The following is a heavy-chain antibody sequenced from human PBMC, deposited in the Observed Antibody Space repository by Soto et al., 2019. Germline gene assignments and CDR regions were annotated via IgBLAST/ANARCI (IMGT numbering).Heavy chain of an antibody. D-gene: IGHD6-19*01. CDR1: GGTFSSYA. CDR3: ARDSGSGWRFDY. CDR2: IIPIFGTA. J-gene: IGHJ4*02. V-gene: IGHV1-69*01. Sequence: QVQLVQSGAEVKKPGSSVKVSCKASGGTFSSYAISWVRQAPGQGLEWMGGIIPIFGTANYAQKFQGRVTVTADESTSTGHMELSRLRSEDTAVYYCARDSGSGWRFDYWGQGTLVTVSS.